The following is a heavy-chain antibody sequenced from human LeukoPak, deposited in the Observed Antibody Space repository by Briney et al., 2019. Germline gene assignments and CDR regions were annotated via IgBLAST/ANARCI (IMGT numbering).Heavy chain of an antibody. J-gene: IGHJ4*02. CDR3: ARPATPLRSPPDY. CDR1: GYTFTSYG. CDR2: ISAYNGNT. Sequence: ASVKVSCKASGYTFTSYGFSWVRQAPGQGLEWMGWISAYNGNTNYAQKLQGRVTMTTDTSTSTAYMELSSLRSEDTAVYYCARPATPLRSPPDYWGQGTLVTVSS. D-gene: IGHD4-17*01. V-gene: IGHV1-18*01.